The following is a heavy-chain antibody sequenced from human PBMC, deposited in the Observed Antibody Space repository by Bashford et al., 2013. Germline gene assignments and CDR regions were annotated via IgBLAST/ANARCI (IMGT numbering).Heavy chain of an antibody. CDR3: ARGPSPYYDFWSGYIGY. V-gene: IGHV1-69*05. CDR2: IIPMFERP. Sequence: SVKVSCKASGGTFTTFAISWVRQAPGQGLEWLGGIIPMFERPNYAQKFQGRVTMTRNTSKSTAYMELSSLRSEDTAVYYCARGPSPYYDFWSGYIGYWGQGTLVTVSS. CDR1: GGTFTTFA. D-gene: IGHD3-3*01. J-gene: IGHJ4*02.